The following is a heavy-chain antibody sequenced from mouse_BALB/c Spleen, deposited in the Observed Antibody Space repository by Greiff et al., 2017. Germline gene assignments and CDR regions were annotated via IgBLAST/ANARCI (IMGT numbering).Heavy chain of an antibody. J-gene: IGHJ4*01. D-gene: IGHD1-1*01. V-gene: IGHV10-1*02. CDR1: GFTFNTYA. CDR2: IRSKSNNYAT. CDR3: VRTGTTVVARYYYAMDY. Sequence: EVKLMESGGGLVQPKGSLKLSCAASGFTFNTYAMNWVRQAPGKGLEWVARIRSKSNNYATYYADSVKDRFTISRDDSQSMLYLQMNNLKTEDTAMYYCVRTGTTVVARYYYAMDYWGQGTSVTVSS.